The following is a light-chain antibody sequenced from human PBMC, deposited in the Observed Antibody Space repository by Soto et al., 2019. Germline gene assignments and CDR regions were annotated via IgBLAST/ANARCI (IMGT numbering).Light chain of an antibody. Sequence: DIQMTQSPSTLSASVGDRVTITCRASQRVSNWLAWYQQKPGKAPELLIYDASNLQSGVPSRFSGSGHGTDFTLAISSLQPDDSATYYCQQYNTYRYTFGQGTKLEIK. CDR3: QQYNTYRYT. CDR2: DAS. CDR1: QRVSNW. V-gene: IGKV1-5*01. J-gene: IGKJ2*01.